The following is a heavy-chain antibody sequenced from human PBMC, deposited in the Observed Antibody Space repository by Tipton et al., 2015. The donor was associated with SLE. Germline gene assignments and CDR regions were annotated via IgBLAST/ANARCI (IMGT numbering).Heavy chain of an antibody. V-gene: IGHV4-34*01. CDR1: GGSFSGYY. Sequence: TLSLTCAVYGGSFSGYYWSWIRQPPGKGLEWIGEINHSGSTNYNPSLKSRVTISVDTSKNQFSLKLSSVTAADTAVYYWARGGPYYYGSGSSPAEYFQYWGQGTLVTVSS. CDR2: INHSGST. CDR3: ARGGPYYYGSGSSPAEYFQY. J-gene: IGHJ1*01. D-gene: IGHD3-10*01.